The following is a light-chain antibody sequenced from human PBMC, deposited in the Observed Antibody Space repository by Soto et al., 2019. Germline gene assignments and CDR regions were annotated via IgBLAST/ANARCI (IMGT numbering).Light chain of an antibody. V-gene: IGKV3-15*01. J-gene: IGKJ5*01. CDR2: DAS. CDR1: QSVSRY. Sequence: ELVLTQSPATLSLSPGEGATLSCRASQSVSRYLAWYQQKPGQAPRLLIYDASNRATGIPARFSGSGSGTEFTLTISSLQSEDFAVYYCQQYNNWPPITFGQGTRLEI. CDR3: QQYNNWPPIT.